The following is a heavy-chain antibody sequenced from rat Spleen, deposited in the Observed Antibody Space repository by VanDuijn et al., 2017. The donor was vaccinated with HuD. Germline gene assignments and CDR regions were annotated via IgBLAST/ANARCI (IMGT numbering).Heavy chain of an antibody. CDR1: GYSITSNY. Sequence: EVQLQESGPGLVKPSQSLSLTCSVTGYSITSNYWGWIRKFPGNKMEWIGRISFSGSTKYNPSLQSRISITRDTSKNQFFLQLNSVTTEDAATYSFAGVHYNSGYGVYWGQGTLVTVSS. CDR2: ISFSGST. D-gene: IGHD4-3*01. V-gene: IGHV3-1*01. CDR3: AGVHYNSGYGVY. J-gene: IGHJ3*01.